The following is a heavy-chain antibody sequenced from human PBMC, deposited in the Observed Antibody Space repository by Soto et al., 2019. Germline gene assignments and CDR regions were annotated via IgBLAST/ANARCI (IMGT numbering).Heavy chain of an antibody. Sequence: GGSLRLSCAASGFTFSSYSMNWVRQAPGKGLEWVSYISSSSSTIYYADSVKGRFTISRDNAKNSLYLQMNSLRDEDTAVYYCARVLLEYFDILAGYYLGPGFDYWGQGTLVTVSS. V-gene: IGHV3-48*02. CDR2: ISSSSSTI. CDR3: ARVLLEYFDILAGYYLGPGFDY. CDR1: GFTFSSYS. D-gene: IGHD3-9*01. J-gene: IGHJ4*02.